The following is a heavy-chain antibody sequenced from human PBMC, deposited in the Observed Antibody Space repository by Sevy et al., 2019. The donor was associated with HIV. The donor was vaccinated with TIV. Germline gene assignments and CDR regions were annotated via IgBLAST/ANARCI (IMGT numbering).Heavy chain of an antibody. CDR1: GFSFSSYG. D-gene: IGHD2-21*01. CDR3: VKEGGGEGGDH. Sequence: GGSLRLSCAASGFSFSSYGMHWVRQAPGKGLEWMSYIQYDGSNKDHADSVKGRFTISRDNSKNTLYLQMNSLRVEDTAVFYCVKEGGGEGGDHWGQGTLVTVSS. V-gene: IGHV3-30*02. CDR2: IQYDGSNK. J-gene: IGHJ4*02.